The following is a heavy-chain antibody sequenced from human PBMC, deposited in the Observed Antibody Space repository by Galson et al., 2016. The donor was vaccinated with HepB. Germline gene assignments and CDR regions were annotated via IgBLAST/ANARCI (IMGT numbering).Heavy chain of an antibody. D-gene: IGHD5/OR15-5a*01. V-gene: IGHV3-9*01. J-gene: IGHJ4*02. CDR1: GLTFQSFA. CDR3: AEDLGRSVGTIAF. CDR2: INWNSGYR. Sequence: SLRLSCAASGLTFQSFAMHWVRQAPGKGLEWVSGINWNSGYRDYAASVKGRFTISRDNAKNSLYLEMNSLRPDDSAFYYCAEDLGRSVGTIAFWGQGTLVTVSS.